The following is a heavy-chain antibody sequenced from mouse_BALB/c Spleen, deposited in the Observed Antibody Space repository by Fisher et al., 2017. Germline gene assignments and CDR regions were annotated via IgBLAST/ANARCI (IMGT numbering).Heavy chain of an antibody. CDR3: ARSVWKDAMDY. V-gene: IGHV5-17*02. J-gene: IGHJ4*01. D-gene: IGHD2-10*02. Sequence: GRFTISRDNPKNTLFLQMTSLRSEDTAMYYCARSVWKDAMDYWGQGTSVTVSS.